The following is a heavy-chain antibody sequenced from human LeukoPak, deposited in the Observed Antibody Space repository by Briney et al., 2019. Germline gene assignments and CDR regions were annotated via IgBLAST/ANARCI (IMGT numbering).Heavy chain of an antibody. Sequence: PSETLSLTCTVPNYPITFSYYSGWIRQSPGKGLEWIGSIYHSGGSTFYNPSLESRLTMSVDTSKNQISLQMRSVTAEDTAVYYCARDHTTLTGHIQYFDPWGRGTLVTVSS. CDR3: ARDHTTLTGHIQYFDP. CDR1: NYPITFSYY. V-gene: IGHV4-38-2*02. D-gene: IGHD1-20*01. J-gene: IGHJ5*02. CDR2: IYHSGGST.